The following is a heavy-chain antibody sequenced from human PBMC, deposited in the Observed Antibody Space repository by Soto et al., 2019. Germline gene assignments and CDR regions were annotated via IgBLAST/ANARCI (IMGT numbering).Heavy chain of an antibody. CDR1: GGTFSSYA. V-gene: IGHV1-69*01. CDR3: ASSPTYYDFWSGTIFDY. D-gene: IGHD3-3*01. J-gene: IGHJ4*02. Sequence: QVQLVQSGAEVKKPGSSVKVSCKASGGTFSSYAISWVRQAPGQGLEWMGGIIPIFGTANYAQKFQGRVTITADESTSTAYLELSRLRSEDTAVYYCASSPTYYDFWSGTIFDYWGQGTLVTVSS. CDR2: IIPIFGTA.